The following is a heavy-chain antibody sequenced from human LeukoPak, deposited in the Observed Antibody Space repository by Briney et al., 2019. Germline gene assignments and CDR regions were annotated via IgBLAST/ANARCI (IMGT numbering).Heavy chain of an antibody. CDR3: ARDNSVEDTAWWFDP. D-gene: IGHD4-23*01. Sequence: VSVKVSCKASGYTFTSYYMHWVRQAPGQGLEWMGIINPSGGSTSYAQKFQGRVTMTRDMSTSTVYMELSSLRSEDTAVYYCARDNSVEDTAWWFDPWGQGTLVTVSS. CDR1: GYTFTSYY. CDR2: INPSGGST. J-gene: IGHJ5*02. V-gene: IGHV1-46*01.